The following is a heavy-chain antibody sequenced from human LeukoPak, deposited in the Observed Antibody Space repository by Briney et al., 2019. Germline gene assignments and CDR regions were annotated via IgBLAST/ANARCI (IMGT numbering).Heavy chain of an antibody. CDR3: AITSNYDILTADY. D-gene: IGHD3-9*01. J-gene: IGHJ4*02. CDR1: GYTFTSYG. Sequence: GASVKVSCKASGYTFTSYGISWVRQAPGQGLEWMGWISAYNGNTNYVQKFQGRVTITTDESTSTAYMELSSLRSEDTAVYYCAITSNYDILTADYWGQGTLVTVSS. CDR2: ISAYNGNT. V-gene: IGHV1-18*01.